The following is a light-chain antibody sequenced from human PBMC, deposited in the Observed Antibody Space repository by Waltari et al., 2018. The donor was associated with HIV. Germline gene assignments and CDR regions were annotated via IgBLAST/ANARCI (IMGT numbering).Light chain of an antibody. CDR2: EVS. Sequence: EIVMTQTPPSLSVTPGQAASISCKSSETLLHSVGKTYFYWYVQKTGLPPQLLFYEVSNRFAGVPDRFSGSGSGTDFTLILSRVEAEDVGVYYCMQSAQFPVTFGGGTKVEI. CDR3: MQSAQFPVT. J-gene: IGKJ4*01. CDR1: ETLLHSVGKTY. V-gene: IGKV2D-29*01.